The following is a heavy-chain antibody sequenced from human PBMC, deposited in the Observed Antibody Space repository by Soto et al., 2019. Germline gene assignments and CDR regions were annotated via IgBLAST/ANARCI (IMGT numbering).Heavy chain of an antibody. CDR3: TRDVDCSGCSCYGPDAFEI. V-gene: IGHV3-49*03. D-gene: IGHD2-15*01. J-gene: IGHJ3*02. CDR1: RFTFGDYA. Sequence: GGSLRLSCAASRFTFGDYAMSWFRQAPGKGLEWVGFIRITAYGGLTEYAASVKGRFDMARXDSKGIAYLQMNSLKTDDTAVYYCTRDVDCSGCSCYGPDAFEIGGQGTMVTVSS. CDR2: IRITAYGGLT.